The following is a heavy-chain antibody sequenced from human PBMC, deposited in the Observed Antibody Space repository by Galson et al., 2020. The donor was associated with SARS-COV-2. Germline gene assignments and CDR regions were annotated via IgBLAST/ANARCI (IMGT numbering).Heavy chain of an antibody. CDR3: PRAQYDFWSGGRLGRDV. J-gene: IGHJ6*04. V-gene: IGHV4-30-4*01. CDR1: GGSISSGDYY. D-gene: IGHD3-3*01. Sequence: SQTLSLTCPVSGGSISSGDYYWSWIRPPPGKGLEWIGYIYYSGSTYYNPSLKSRVTISVDTSKNPFSLKLSSLTAADTALYYCPRAQYDFWSGGRLGRDVGGEGTTFTVAS. CDR2: IYYSGST.